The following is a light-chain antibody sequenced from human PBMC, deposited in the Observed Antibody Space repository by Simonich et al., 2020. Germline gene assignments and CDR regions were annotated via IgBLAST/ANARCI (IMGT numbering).Light chain of an antibody. CDR3: MQGTHWPRT. CDR2: KVS. V-gene: IGKV2-30*02. CDR1: QSLVHSDGNTY. J-gene: IGKJ1*01. Sequence: DVVMTQSPLSLPVTLGQPASISCRSSQSLVHSDGNTYLNWFQQRPGQSPKRLIYKVSNRDSGVPDRVSGSGSGTDFTLKIIRVEAEDVGVYYCMQGTHWPRTFGQGTKVEIK.